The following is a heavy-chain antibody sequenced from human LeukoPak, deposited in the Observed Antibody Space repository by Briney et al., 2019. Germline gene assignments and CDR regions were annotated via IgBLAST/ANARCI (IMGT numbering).Heavy chain of an antibody. D-gene: IGHD3-9*01. V-gene: IGHV1-24*01. J-gene: IGHJ6*02. CDR3: ASGSGRRYFDWIPTGYYYYGMDV. Sequence: ASVKVSFKVSGYTLTELSKHWVRQAPGKGLEWMGGLDPEDGETIYAQKFQGRVTMTEDTSTDTAYMELSSLRSEDTAVYYCASGSGRRYFDWIPTGYYYYGMDVWGQGTTVTVSS. CDR2: LDPEDGET. CDR1: GYTLTELS.